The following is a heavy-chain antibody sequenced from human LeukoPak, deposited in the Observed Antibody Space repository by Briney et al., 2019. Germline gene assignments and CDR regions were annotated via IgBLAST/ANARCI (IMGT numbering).Heavy chain of an antibody. CDR1: GFPFSSYA. D-gene: IGHD6-19*01. CDR3: VKGDSNGWY. CDR2: IFGNGGPT. Sequence: GGSLRLSCAASGFPFSSYAMGWVRQAPGKGLEWVSSIFGNGGPTYYADSMKGRFTNSRDNSKNTLYLQLNSLKAEDTALYYCVKGDSNGWYWGQGTLVTVSS. J-gene: IGHJ4*02. V-gene: IGHV3-23*01.